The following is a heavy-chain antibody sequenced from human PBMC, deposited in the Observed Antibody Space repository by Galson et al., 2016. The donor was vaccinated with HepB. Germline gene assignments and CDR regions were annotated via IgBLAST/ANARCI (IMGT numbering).Heavy chain of an antibody. Sequence: SLRLSCAASGFTFSEHYVDWVRQAPGEGLEWVGRARSKATSYTTEYAASAKGRFIISRDDSEKTLDLQMNSLKSEDTAVYHCVRGPIDYGDTYYYYGMDVWGPGTTVTVSS. V-gene: IGHV3-72*01. D-gene: IGHD4-17*01. CDR3: VRGPIDYGDTYYYYGMDV. CDR2: ARSKATSYTT. CDR1: GFTFSEHY. J-gene: IGHJ6*02.